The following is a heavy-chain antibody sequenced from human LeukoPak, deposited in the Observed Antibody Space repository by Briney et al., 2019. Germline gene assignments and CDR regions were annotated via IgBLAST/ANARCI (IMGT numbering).Heavy chain of an antibody. CDR3: ARSAAGYYYGMDV. D-gene: IGHD6-13*01. J-gene: IGHJ6*02. Sequence: SETLSLTCTASGGSISSSSYYWGWTRQPPGKGLEWIGSIYYSGSTYYNPSLKSRVTISVDTSKNQFSLKLSSVTAADTAVYYCARSAAGYYYGMDVWGQGTTVTVSS. CDR2: IYYSGST. CDR1: GGSISSSSYY. V-gene: IGHV4-39*07.